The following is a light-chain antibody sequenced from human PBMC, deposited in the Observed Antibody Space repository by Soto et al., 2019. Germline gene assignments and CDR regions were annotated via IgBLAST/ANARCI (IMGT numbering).Light chain of an antibody. CDR3: SSFSGSPVV. CDR1: SSDVGDYNY. CDR2: EVS. J-gene: IGLJ2*01. V-gene: IGLV2-8*01. Sequence: QSALTQPPSASGSLGQSVTIPCTGTSSDVGDYNYVSWYQQHPGKVPKLMIYEVSKRPSGVPDRFSGSKSGNTASLTVSGLQAEDEADYYFSSFSGSPVVFGGGTKLTVL.